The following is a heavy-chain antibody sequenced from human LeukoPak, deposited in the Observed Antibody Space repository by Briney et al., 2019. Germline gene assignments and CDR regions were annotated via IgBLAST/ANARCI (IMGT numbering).Heavy chain of an antibody. Sequence: SETLSLTCTVSGGSISSSDYYWGWIRQPPGKGLEWIGTIYYSGSTYYNPSLKSRVTISVDTSKNQFSLKLSSVTAADTAVYYCARRFTSGWFNYWGQGTLVTVSS. D-gene: IGHD6-19*01. J-gene: IGHJ4*02. CDR3: ARRFTSGWFNY. CDR1: GGSISSSDYY. CDR2: IYYSGST. V-gene: IGHV4-39*01.